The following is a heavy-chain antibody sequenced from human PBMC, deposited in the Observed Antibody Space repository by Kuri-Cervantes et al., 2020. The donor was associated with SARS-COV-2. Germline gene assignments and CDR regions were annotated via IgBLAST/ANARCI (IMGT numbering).Heavy chain of an antibody. J-gene: IGHJ5*02. CDR2: ISAFNGNT. CDR3: AKSSSSWYNNWFDP. CDR1: GYTFTSYG. V-gene: IGHV1-18*01. D-gene: IGHD6-13*01. Sequence: ASVKVSCKASGYTFTSYGISWVRQAPGQGLEWMGWISAFNGNTNYAQKLQGRVTMTTDTSTSTAYMELRSLRSDDTAVYYCAKSSSSWYNNWFDPWGQGTLVTVSS.